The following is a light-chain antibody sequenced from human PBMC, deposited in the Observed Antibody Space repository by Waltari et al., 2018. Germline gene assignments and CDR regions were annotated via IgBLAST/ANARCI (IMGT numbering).Light chain of an antibody. J-gene: IGKJ5*01. CDR3: QQYYSTPS. V-gene: IGKV4-1*01. CDR1: QSVLYSSNNKNY. CDR2: WAS. Sequence: DIVMTQSPDSLAVSLGERATINCKSSQSVLYSSNNKNYLAWYQQKQGQPPKLLISWASTRESGVPDRFSGSGSGTDFTHTISSLQAEDVAVYYCQQYYSTPSFGQGTRLEIK.